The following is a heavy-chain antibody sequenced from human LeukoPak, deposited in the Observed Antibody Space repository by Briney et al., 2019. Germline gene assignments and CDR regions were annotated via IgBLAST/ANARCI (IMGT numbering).Heavy chain of an antibody. CDR1: GYTFTGYY. V-gene: IGHV1-2*02. CDR3: VREAGPLD. CDR2: VNPNTGGT. J-gene: IGHJ4*02. Sequence: ASVKISCKASGYTFTGYYINWVRQAPGQAPEWVGWVNPNTGGTRYAQKFQGRVTMTRDTSITTAFMELRGLTFDDTAVFYCVREAGPLDWGQGTLVTVSS.